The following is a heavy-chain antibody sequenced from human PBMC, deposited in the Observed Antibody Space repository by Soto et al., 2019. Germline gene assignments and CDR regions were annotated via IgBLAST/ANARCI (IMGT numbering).Heavy chain of an antibody. D-gene: IGHD2-15*01. V-gene: IGHV1-69*02. Sequence: SVKVSCKASGGSFSSYIVSWVRQAPGQGLEWMGRIIPVLGVEYYAQKFQGRVTITADKSTSTAYMELSSLRSEDTAVYFCAKSPFPESATPSCYVIDFWGLGSSDTGSS. J-gene: IGHJ6*02. CDR2: IIPVLGVE. CDR3: AKSPFPESATPSCYVIDF. CDR1: GGSFSSYI.